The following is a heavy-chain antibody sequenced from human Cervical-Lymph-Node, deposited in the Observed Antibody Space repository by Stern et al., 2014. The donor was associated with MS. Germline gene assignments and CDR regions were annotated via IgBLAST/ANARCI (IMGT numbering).Heavy chain of an antibody. D-gene: IGHD3-22*01. CDR1: GFTFSSYG. CDR2: IWYDGSNK. V-gene: IGHV3-33*01. Sequence: VQLVESGGGVAQPGRSLRLSCAASGFTFSSYGMHWVRQAPGKGLEWVAVIWYDGSNKYYADSVKGRFTISRDNSKNTLYLQINSLRAEDTAVYYCARDLVPYDSSGTLDYWGQGTLVTVSS. CDR3: ARDLVPYDSSGTLDY. J-gene: IGHJ4*02.